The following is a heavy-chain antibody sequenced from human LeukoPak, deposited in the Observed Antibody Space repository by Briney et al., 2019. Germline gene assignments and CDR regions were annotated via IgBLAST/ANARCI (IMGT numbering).Heavy chain of an antibody. J-gene: IGHJ5*01. D-gene: IGHD6-13*01. CDR1: GFTLSSSW. Sequence: GGSLRLSCAASGFTLSSSWMHWVRQAPGKGLVWVSRISDDGSSTSYVDSVKGRFTISRDNAKNTLYLQMNSLRAEDTAVYYCAKDPIPGRIAAAGTGWFDYWGQGTLVTVSS. CDR2: ISDDGSST. V-gene: IGHV3-74*01. CDR3: AKDPIPGRIAAAGTGWFDY.